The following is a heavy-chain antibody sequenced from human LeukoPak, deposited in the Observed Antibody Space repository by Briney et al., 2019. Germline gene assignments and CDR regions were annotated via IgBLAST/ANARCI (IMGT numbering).Heavy chain of an antibody. CDR2: INCNGGNS. V-gene: IGHV3-20*04. D-gene: IGHD2-8*01. CDR1: GFTFDDFG. Sequence: GRSLRLSCVASGFTFDDFGMTWVRQVPGNGLEWVSGINCNGGNSAHADSVRGRFTISRDNAKSSLYLQMNSLTPEDTALYYCAKDAGRGYYTSDYWGQGTLVTVSS. J-gene: IGHJ4*02. CDR3: AKDAGRGYYTSDY.